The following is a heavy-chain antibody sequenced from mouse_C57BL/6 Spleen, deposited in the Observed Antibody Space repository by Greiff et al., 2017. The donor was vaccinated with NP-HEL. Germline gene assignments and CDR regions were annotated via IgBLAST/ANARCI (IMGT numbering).Heavy chain of an antibody. V-gene: IGHV1-47*01. D-gene: IGHD2-1*01. CDR2: FHPYDDDT. Sequence: VKLQQSGAELVKPGASVKMSCKASGYTFTSYRIEWMKQNHGKSLEWIGNFHPYDDDTKYNEKFKGKATLTVEKSSSTVYLELSRLTSDDSAVYYCGGPRYYYGNPCFAYWGQGTPVTVSA. J-gene: IGHJ3*01. CDR3: GGPRYYYGNPCFAY. CDR1: GYTFTSYR.